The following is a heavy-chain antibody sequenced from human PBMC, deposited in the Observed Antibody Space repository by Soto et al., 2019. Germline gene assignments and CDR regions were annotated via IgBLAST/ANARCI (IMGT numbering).Heavy chain of an antibody. CDR1: GFTFSRYG. D-gene: IGHD3-10*01. CDR2: ISYDGSNK. V-gene: IGHV3-30*18. Sequence: QVQMVESGGGVVQPGRSLRLSCAASGFTFSRYGMHWVRQAPGKGLEWVAVISYDGSNKYYADSVKGRFTISRDNSKNTLYLQMNSLRAEDTAVYYCAKSYKSSNLQDYWGQGTLVTVSS. J-gene: IGHJ4*02. CDR3: AKSYKSSNLQDY.